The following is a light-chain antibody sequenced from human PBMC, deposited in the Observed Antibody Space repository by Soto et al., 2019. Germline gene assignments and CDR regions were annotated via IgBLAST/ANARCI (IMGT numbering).Light chain of an antibody. V-gene: IGKV1-6*01. J-gene: IGKJ1*01. Sequence: AIQMTQSPSSLSASVGDRVNITCRASQGIRNDLAWYQQRPGAAPKLLIFASSNLQTGVPSRFRGSGSGTDFILTISSLLPDDFATYYCLQDYTYPRTFGQGTKVEI. CDR2: ASS. CDR1: QGIRND. CDR3: LQDYTYPRT.